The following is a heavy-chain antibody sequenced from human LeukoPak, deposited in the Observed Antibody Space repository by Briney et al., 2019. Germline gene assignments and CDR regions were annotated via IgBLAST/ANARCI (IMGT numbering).Heavy chain of an antibody. CDR2: IWYDGSNK. V-gene: IGHV3-33*01. J-gene: IGHJ5*02. D-gene: IGHD6-13*01. CDR1: GFTFSSYG. Sequence: GGSLRLSCAASGFTFSSYGMHWVRQAPGKGLEWVAVIWYDGSNKYYADSVKGRFTISRDNSKNTLYLQMNSLRAEDTAVYYCARELRGGIAAAPGWFDPWGQGTLVTVSS. CDR3: ARELRGGIAAAPGWFDP.